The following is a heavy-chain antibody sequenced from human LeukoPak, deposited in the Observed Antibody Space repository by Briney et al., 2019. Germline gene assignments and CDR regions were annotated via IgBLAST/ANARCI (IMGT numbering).Heavy chain of an antibody. D-gene: IGHD3-16*01. CDR3: VRDLMTTPTWDFDY. CDR2: INPISGTT. CDR1: GYTFTGYY. V-gene: IGHV1-2*02. J-gene: IGHJ4*02. Sequence: ASVKVSCKGSGYTFTGYYMHWVRQAPGQGLEWMGWINPISGTTNYAQKLQGRVTVTRDTSISTVYMELSRLESDDTAVYYCVRDLMTTPTWDFDYWGQRTLVTVAS.